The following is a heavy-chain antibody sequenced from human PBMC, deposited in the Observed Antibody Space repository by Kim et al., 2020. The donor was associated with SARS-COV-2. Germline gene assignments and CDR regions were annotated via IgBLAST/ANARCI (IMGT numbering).Heavy chain of an antibody. Sequence: GGSLRLSCAASGFTLSSFGMSWVRQAPGKGLEWVSSIDGGGGSIFYADSVKGRFTISRDNSKSTLYLQMNSLRAEDTASYYCAKDLGYYDSSGRFDSWG. CDR1: GFTLSSFG. CDR3: AKDLGYYDSSGRFDS. V-gene: IGHV3-23*01. D-gene: IGHD3-22*01. CDR2: IDGGGGSI. J-gene: IGHJ4*01.